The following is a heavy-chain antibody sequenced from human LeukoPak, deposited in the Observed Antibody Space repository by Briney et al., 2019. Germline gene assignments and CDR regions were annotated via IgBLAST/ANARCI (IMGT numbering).Heavy chain of an antibody. Sequence: GGSLRLSCAASGFTFNSVAMTWVRQAPEKGLEWVSSITDSGVDTYYADSVKGRFTISRDNSKNTLFLQMNSLRAEDTAVYYCAKGSRGSYHYWGQGTLVTVSS. CDR3: AKGSRGSYHY. CDR1: GFTFNSVA. V-gene: IGHV3-23*01. D-gene: IGHD1-26*01. CDR2: ITDSGVDT. J-gene: IGHJ4*02.